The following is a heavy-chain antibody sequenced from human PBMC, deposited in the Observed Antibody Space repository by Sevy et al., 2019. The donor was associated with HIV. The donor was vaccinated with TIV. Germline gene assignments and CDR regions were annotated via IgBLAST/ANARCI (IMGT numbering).Heavy chain of an antibody. D-gene: IGHD2-21*02. CDR3: AKHIAYCGGACYPPLYYFDY. CDR1: GFTFSNDG. Sequence: GGSLRLSCAASGFTFSNDGMSWVHQAPGKGLEWVSAISGSGYSTYYADSVKGRFTISRDKSKNTLYLQINSLRAGDTAVYYCAKHIAYCGGACYPPLYYFDYWGQGTLVTVSS. CDR2: ISGSGYST. V-gene: IGHV3-23*01. J-gene: IGHJ4*02.